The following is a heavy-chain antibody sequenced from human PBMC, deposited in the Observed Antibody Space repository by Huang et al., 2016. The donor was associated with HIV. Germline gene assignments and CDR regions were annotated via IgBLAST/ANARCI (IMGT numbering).Heavy chain of an antibody. J-gene: IGHJ4*02. V-gene: IGHV3-23*01. D-gene: IGHD3-22*01. CDR1: GFSFSSSA. CDR2: LSNSASSR. CDR3: AKDLVTYDSSGSV. Sequence: EVHLLESGGGLVQPGGSLRLSCAASGFSFSSSAMSWVRQGPGRGLEGVSKLSNSASSRHDSDSVRGRFTISRDNSKDTLYLQMNSLRAEDTALYYCAKDLVTYDSSGSVWGQGTLVTVSS.